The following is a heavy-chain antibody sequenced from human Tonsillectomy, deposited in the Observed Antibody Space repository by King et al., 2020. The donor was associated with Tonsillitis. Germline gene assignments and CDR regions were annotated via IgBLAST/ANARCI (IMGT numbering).Heavy chain of an antibody. V-gene: IGHV3-43*02. D-gene: IGHD2-2*01. CDR1: VFTFDDYA. Sequence: VQLVESGGGVVQPGGSLRLSCAASVFTFDDYAVHWVRQAPGKGLEWVSLISGDGDSTYYADSVKGRVNISRDNSNNSPYLQMNSLRTEDTALYYCAKGRGYCTTTTCLNWFDPWGQETLVTVSS. J-gene: IGHJ5*02. CDR3: AKGRGYCTTTTCLNWFDP. CDR2: ISGDGDST.